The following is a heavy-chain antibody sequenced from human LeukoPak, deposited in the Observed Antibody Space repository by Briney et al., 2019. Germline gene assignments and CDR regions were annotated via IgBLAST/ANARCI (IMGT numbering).Heavy chain of an antibody. D-gene: IGHD3-3*01. V-gene: IGHV4-39*07. J-gene: IGHJ5*02. CDR3: ARVLNWFDP. CDR2: IYYSGST. Sequence: SETLSLTCTVSGGSISSSSYYWGWIRQPPGKGLEWIGSIYYSGSTYYNPSLKSRVTISVDTSKNQFSLKLSSVTAADTAVYYCARVLNWFDPWGQGTLVTVSS. CDR1: GGSISSSSYY.